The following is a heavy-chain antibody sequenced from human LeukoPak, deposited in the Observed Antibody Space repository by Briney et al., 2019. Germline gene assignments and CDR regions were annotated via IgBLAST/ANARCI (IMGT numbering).Heavy chain of an antibody. V-gene: IGHV3-9*01. Sequence: PGGSLRLSCAASGFTFDDYAMHWVRQAPGKGLEWVSGISWNSGSIGYADSVKGRFTISRDNAKNSLYLQMNSLRAEDTALYYCAKGAYYYDSSGYYYYWGQGTLVTVSS. CDR2: ISWNSGSI. D-gene: IGHD3-22*01. CDR3: AKGAYYYDSSGYYYY. CDR1: GFTFDDYA. J-gene: IGHJ4*02.